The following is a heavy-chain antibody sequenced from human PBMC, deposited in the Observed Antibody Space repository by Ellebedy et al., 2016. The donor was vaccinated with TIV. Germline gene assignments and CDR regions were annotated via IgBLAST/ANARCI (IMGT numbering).Heavy chain of an antibody. D-gene: IGHD6-19*01. CDR2: ISIDGGAT. V-gene: IGHV3-11*01. J-gene: IGHJ4*02. Sequence: GESLKISCVVSGFRFGDYYMTWIRQAPGKGLEWISFISIDGGATYYSDSVKGRFTISRDNAAQSLYLQINNLRADDTAVYYCARFRYTSAWHLGHNGLDCWGQGTLVSVSS. CDR1: GFRFGDYY. CDR3: ARFRYTSAWHLGHNGLDC.